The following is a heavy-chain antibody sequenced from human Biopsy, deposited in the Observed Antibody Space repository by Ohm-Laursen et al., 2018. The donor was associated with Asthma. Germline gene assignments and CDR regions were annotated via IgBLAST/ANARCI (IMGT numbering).Heavy chain of an antibody. V-gene: IGHV4-31*03. Sequence: TLSLTCTVSGGSINIGDYYWSWIRQHPVKGLEWIGHIYYSGSTYYNPSLKSRVSISLDTSKNQFSLSLTSVTAADTAVYYCARASVAAPSNWFDPWGQGTLVTVSS. CDR2: IYYSGST. CDR1: GGSINIGDYY. CDR3: ARASVAAPSNWFDP. D-gene: IGHD6-19*01. J-gene: IGHJ5*02.